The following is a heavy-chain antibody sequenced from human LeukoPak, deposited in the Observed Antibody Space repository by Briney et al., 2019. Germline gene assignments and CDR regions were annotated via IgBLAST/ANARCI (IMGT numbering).Heavy chain of an antibody. CDR2: IYYSGST. D-gene: IGHD6-13*01. CDR3: AREGTAAGTLSFDY. V-gene: IGHV4-31*03. Sequence: SETLSLTCTVSGGSISSGGYYWSWIRQHPGKGLEWIGYIYYSGSTYYNPSLKSRVTISVDTSKNQSSLKLSSVTAADTAVYYCAREGTAAGTLSFDYWGQGTLVTVSS. CDR1: GGSISSGGYY. J-gene: IGHJ4*02.